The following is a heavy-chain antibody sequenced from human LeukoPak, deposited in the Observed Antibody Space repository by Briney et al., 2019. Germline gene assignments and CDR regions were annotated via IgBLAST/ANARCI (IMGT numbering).Heavy chain of an antibody. J-gene: IGHJ3*02. D-gene: IGHD2-15*01. CDR3: ARIYCSGGSCYPYVAFDI. CDR2: LSAYNGNT. CDR1: GYTFTSYG. V-gene: IGHV1-18*04. Sequence: ASVKVSCKASGYTFTSYGISWVRQAPGQGLEWMGWLSAYNGNTNYAQKLQGRVTMTTDPSTSTAYMELRSLRSDDTAVYYCARIYCSGGSCYPYVAFDIWGQGTMVTVSS.